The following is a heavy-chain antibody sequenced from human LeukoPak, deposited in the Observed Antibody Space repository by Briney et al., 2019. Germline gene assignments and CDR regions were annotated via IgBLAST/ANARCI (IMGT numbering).Heavy chain of an antibody. J-gene: IGHJ3*02. CDR3: AKVQTTADDAFDI. V-gene: IGHV3-30*18. Sequence: GGSLRLSCAAAGFTFSSYGMHWVRQAPGKGLEWVAVISYDGSNKYYADSVKGRFTISRDNSKNTLYLQMNSLRAEDTAVYYCAKVQTTADDAFDIWGQGTMVTVSS. D-gene: IGHD4-17*01. CDR1: GFTFSSYG. CDR2: ISYDGSNK.